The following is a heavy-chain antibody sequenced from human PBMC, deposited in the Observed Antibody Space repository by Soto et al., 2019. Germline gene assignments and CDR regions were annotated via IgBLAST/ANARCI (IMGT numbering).Heavy chain of an antibody. D-gene: IGHD3-22*01. CDR3: ARDPYYDSSGYHPHWFDP. V-gene: IGHV1-18*01. J-gene: IGHJ5*02. CDR2: ISAYNGNT. Sequence: ASVKVSCKASGYTFTSYGISWVRQAPGQGLEWMGWISAYNGNTNYAQKLQGRVTMTTDTSTSTAYMELRSLRSDDTAVYYCARDPYYDSSGYHPHWFDPWGQGTLVTVSS. CDR1: GYTFTSYG.